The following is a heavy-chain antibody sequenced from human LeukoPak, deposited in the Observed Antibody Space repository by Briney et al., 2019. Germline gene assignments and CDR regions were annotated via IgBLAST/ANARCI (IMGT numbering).Heavy chain of an antibody. Sequence: SETLSLTCTVSGGSISSGTYYWSWIRQPAWKGLEWIGRIYTSGTTNYNPSLKSRVTISVDTSKNQFSLKLSSVTAADTAVYYCASLYSGSYSFDYWGQGTLVTVSS. CDR2: IYTSGTT. J-gene: IGHJ4*02. CDR3: ASLYSGSYSFDY. D-gene: IGHD1-26*01. V-gene: IGHV4-61*02. CDR1: GGSISSGTYY.